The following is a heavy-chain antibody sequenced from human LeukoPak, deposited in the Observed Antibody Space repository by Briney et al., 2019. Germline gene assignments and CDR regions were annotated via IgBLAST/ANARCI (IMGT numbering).Heavy chain of an antibody. D-gene: IGHD3-22*01. CDR2: IYYSGST. V-gene: IGHV4-59*08. J-gene: IGHJ2*01. Sequence: SETLSLTCTVSGGSISSYYWSWIRQPPGKGLEWIGYIYYSGSTNYNPSLKSRVTISVDTSKNQFSLKLSSVTAADTAVYYCARRTYYYDSSGKKGPFDLWGRGTLVTVSS. CDR1: GGSISSYY. CDR3: ARRTYYYDSSGKKGPFDL.